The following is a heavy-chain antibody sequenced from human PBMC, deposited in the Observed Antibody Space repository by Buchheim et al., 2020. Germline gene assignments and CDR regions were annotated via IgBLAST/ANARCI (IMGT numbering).Heavy chain of an antibody. CDR1: GGSISSGSYY. CDR2: IYTSGST. CDR3: ARGGQYSYRDYYYYYGMDV. V-gene: IGHV4-61*02. Sequence: QVQLQESGPGLVKPSQTLSLTCTVSGGSISSGSYYWSWIRQPAGKGLEWIGRIYTSGSTNYNPSLKSRVTISVDTSKNQFSLKLSSVTAADTAVYYCARGGQYSYRDYYYYYGMDVWGQGTT. J-gene: IGHJ6*02. D-gene: IGHD5-18*01.